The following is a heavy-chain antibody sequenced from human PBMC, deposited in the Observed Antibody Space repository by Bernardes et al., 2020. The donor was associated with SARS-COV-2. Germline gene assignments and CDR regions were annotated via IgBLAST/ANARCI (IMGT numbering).Heavy chain of an antibody. D-gene: IGHD1-1*01. V-gene: IGHV3-21*01. CDR2: ISGGAMYI. Sequence: GGSLRLSCAASGFIFSNFVFSWFRQAPGRGLEWVSSISGGAMYIYYGDSVRGRFTTSRDNTRNTVFLQMESLRDEDTAVYYWGRDVDVTDWRFGFDVWGPGTKVHVSS. CDR1: GFIFSNFV. CDR3: GRDVDVTDWRFGFDV. J-gene: IGHJ3*01.